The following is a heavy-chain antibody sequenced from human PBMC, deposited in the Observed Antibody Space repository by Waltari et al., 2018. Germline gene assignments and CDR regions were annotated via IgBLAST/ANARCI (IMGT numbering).Heavy chain of an antibody. Sequence: QLQLQESGPGLVKPSETLSLTCNIPVGSIRSSSSYLGWIRQPPGKGLEWIVSIYYSGSTYYNPSLKSRVTISVDTSKNQFSLKLSSVTAADTAVYYCARLPLSSGWYVYFDYWGQGTLVTVSS. CDR2: IYYSGST. CDR1: VGSIRSSSSY. V-gene: IGHV4-39*01. CDR3: ARLPLSSGWYVYFDY. J-gene: IGHJ4*02. D-gene: IGHD6-19*01.